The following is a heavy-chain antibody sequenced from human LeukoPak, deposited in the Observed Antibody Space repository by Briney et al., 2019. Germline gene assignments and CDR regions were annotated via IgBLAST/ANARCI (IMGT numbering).Heavy chain of an antibody. V-gene: IGHV3-49*03. CDR1: GFTFGDYA. J-gene: IGHJ3*02. Sequence: GGSLRLSCTASGFTFGDYAMSWFRQAPGKGLEWVGFIRSKAYGGTTEYAASVKGRFTISRDDSKSIAYLQMSSLKTEDTAVYYCTSSITMIVVLDAFDIWGQGTMVTVSS. CDR2: IRSKAYGGTT. CDR3: TSSITMIVVLDAFDI. D-gene: IGHD3-22*01.